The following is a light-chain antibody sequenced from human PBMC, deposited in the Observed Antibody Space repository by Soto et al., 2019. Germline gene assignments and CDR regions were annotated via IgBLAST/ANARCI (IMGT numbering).Light chain of an antibody. CDR1: RSLSSSY. CDR2: GAS. Sequence: EIVLTQSAGTLSLSPGERATLSCRASRSLSSSYLAWYQHKPGQAPRLLIYGASTRATGVPDRFSGSGSGTDFSLTISRLEPEDFAVYHCQQYSSSPRTFGQGTRLEI. V-gene: IGKV3-20*01. J-gene: IGKJ5*01. CDR3: QQYSSSPRT.